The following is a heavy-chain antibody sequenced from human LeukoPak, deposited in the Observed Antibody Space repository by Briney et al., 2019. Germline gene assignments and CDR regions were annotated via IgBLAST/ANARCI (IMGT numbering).Heavy chain of an antibody. J-gene: IGHJ4*02. CDR1: GFTFSRNS. V-gene: IGHV3-48*01. CDR3: ARDWPFDY. Sequence: GGSLRLSCAASGFTFSRNSMVWVRQAPGKGLEWVSYISGSSDVISYGESVKGRFTISRDNAKNSLFLQMNSLRAEDTAVYYCARDWPFDYWGQGTLVTVSS. CDR2: ISGSSDVI.